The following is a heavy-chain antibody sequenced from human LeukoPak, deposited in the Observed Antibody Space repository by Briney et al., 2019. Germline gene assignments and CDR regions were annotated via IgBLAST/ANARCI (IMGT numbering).Heavy chain of an antibody. D-gene: IGHD1-1*01. J-gene: IGHJ4*02. CDR2: IRERGNT. CDR1: GFTLSSCV. Sequence: GGSLRLSCAASGFTLSSCVMSWVRQAPGQGLEWVSFIRERGNTDYADSVKGRFTVSRDTSTNTLYLQMSSLRVEDTAVYFCAREGNYYFDYWGQGTLVTVSS. CDR3: AREGNYYFDY. V-gene: IGHV3-23*01.